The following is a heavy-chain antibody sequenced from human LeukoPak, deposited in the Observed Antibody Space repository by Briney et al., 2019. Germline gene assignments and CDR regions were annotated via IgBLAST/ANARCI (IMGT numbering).Heavy chain of an antibody. CDR1: GFTFSSYG. D-gene: IGHD6-13*01. CDR2: ISGSGGST. CDR3: AKVRSPFIAAAET. J-gene: IGHJ5*02. V-gene: IGHV3-23*01. Sequence: GGSLRLSCAASGFTFSSYGMSWVRQAPGKGLEWVSAISGSGGSTYYADSVKGRFTISRDNSKNTLYLQMNSLRAEDTAVYYCAKVRSPFIAAAETWGQGTLVTVSS.